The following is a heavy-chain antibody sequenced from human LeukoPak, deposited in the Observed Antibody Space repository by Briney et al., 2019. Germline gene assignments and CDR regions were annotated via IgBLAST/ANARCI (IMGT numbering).Heavy chain of an antibody. D-gene: IGHD6-13*01. Sequence: SETLSLTCTVSGVSISSYYWSWIRQPAGKGLEWIGRIYTSGSTNYNPSLKSRVTISVDTSKNQISLKLSSVTAADTAVYYCARGTTGSSWEHYFDYWGQGTLVTVSS. V-gene: IGHV4-4*07. CDR1: GVSISSYY. CDR2: IYTSGST. J-gene: IGHJ4*02. CDR3: ARGTTGSSWEHYFDY.